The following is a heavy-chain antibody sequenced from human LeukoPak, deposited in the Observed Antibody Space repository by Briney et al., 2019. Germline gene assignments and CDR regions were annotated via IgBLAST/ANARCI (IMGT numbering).Heavy chain of an antibody. CDR3: ARGKVVAGTPGQNSWDH. CDR2: IHTSGST. D-gene: IGHD6-19*01. CDR1: GGSISSYY. V-gene: IGHV4-4*07. Sequence: SETLSLTCTVSGGSISSYYWNWIRQPAGKGLEWIGRIHTSGSTNYNPSLKSRVTVSVDTSKNQFSMKLSSVTAADTAVYYCARGKVVAGTPGQNSWDHWGQGTLVTVSS. J-gene: IGHJ4*02.